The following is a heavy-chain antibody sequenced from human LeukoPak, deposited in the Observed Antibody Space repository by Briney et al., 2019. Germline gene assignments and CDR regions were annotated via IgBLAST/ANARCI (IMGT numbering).Heavy chain of an antibody. CDR2: IIPIFGTA. D-gene: IGHD1-26*01. CDR1: GGTFSSYA. CDR3: ASLGATGYYYYYSMDV. V-gene: IGHV1-69*13. Sequence: SVKVSCKASGGTFSSYAISWVRQAPGQGLEWMGGIIPIFGTANYAQKFQGRVTITADESTSTAYMELSSLRSEDTAVYYCASLGATGYYYYYSMDVWGKGTTVTVSS. J-gene: IGHJ6*03.